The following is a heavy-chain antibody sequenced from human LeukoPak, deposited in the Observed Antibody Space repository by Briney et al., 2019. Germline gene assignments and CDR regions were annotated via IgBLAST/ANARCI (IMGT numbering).Heavy chain of an antibody. CDR1: GFTFSSYA. D-gene: IGHD3-10*01. J-gene: IGHJ6*02. V-gene: IGHV3-23*01. CDR2: ISGSGGST. Sequence: GGSLRLSCAASGFTFSSYAMSWVRQAPGKGLEWVSAISGSGGSTYYADSVKGRFTISRDNSKNTLYLQMNSLRAEDTAVYYCARVRPLPGDYGMDVWGQGTTVTVSS. CDR3: ARVRPLPGDYGMDV.